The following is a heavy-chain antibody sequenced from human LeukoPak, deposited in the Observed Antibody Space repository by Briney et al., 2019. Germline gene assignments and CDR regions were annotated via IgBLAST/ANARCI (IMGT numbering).Heavy chain of an antibody. V-gene: IGHV3-48*01. CDR2: ISTSSSTI. CDR3: ATDRYCGSASCQYYYYSGLDV. D-gene: IGHD2-2*01. J-gene: IGHJ6*02. Sequence: GRSLRLSCAASGFTFSSYAMHWVRQAPGKGLEWVSYISTSSSTIYYADSVKGRFTISRDNAKNSLYLQMNSLRAEDTAVYFCATDRYCGSASCQYYYYSGLDVWGQGTTVTVSS. CDR1: GFTFSSYA.